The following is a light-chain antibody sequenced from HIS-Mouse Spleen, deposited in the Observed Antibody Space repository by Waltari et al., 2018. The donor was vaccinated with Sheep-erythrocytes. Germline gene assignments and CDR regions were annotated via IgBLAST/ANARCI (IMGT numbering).Light chain of an antibody. CDR3: QQYNSYSGT. V-gene: IGKV1-5*03. J-gene: IGKJ1*01. CDR1: QSISSW. Sequence: DIQMTQSPSTLSASVGDRVTITCLASQSISSWLAWYQQKPGKAPKLLIYKASSLESGVPSRFSGSGSGIEFTITISSLQPDDFATYYCQQYNSYSGTFGQGTKVEIK. CDR2: KAS.